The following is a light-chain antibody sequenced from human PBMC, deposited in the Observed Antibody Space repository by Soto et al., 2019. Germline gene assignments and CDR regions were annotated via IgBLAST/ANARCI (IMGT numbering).Light chain of an antibody. CDR1: QSLLHSNGNNY. Sequence: IVMTQSPLSLPVTPGEPASISCRSSQSLLHSNGNNYLEWYLQKPGQSPQLLIYLGSSRASGVPDRFSGSGSGTDFTLKIRRVEAEDFGVYYCMQDRRTPRTFGQGTKVEIK. V-gene: IGKV2-28*01. CDR3: MQDRRTPRT. J-gene: IGKJ1*01. CDR2: LGS.